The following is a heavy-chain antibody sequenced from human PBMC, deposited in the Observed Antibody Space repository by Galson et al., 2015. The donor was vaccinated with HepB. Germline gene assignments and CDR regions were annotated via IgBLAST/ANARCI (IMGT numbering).Heavy chain of an antibody. CDR1: GFIFDDYV. CDR2: ISWNSGNI. CDR3: ARHNGGGMDV. V-gene: IGHV3-9*01. J-gene: IGHJ6*02. Sequence: SLRLSCAASGFIFDDYVMHWVRQAPGMGLEWVSGISWNSGNIDYADSVMGRFTISRDNAKTSLYLQMDRLRPEDTALYYCARHNGGGMDVWGQGTTVIVSS. D-gene: IGHD3-16*01.